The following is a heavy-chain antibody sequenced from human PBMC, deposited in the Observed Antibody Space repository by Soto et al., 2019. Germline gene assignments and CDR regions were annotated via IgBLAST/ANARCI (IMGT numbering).Heavy chain of an antibody. CDR1: GGSVSGASYS. CDR2: INHSGAT. D-gene: IGHD3-10*01. J-gene: IGHJ4*02. V-gene: IGHV4-61*01. CDR3: ARGLGFYGSGSPDLYGY. Sequence: SETLSLTCTVSGGSVSGASYSWSWVRQVPRKGLEWIGNINHSGATNYNPSLKTRATISVDTSKKQFSLKLTPVTSADTAVYYCARGLGFYGSGSPDLYGYWGQGTLVT.